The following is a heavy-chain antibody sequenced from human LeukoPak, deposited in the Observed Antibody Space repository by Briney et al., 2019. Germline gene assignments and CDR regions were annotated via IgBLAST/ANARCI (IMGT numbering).Heavy chain of an antibody. Sequence: GGSLRLSCAASGFTFSSYWMSWVRQAPGKGLEWVANIKQDGSEKYYVDSVKGRFTISRDNAKNSPYLQMNSLRAEDTAVYYCARPDYDSSGCVDYWGQGTLVTVSS. J-gene: IGHJ4*02. CDR1: GFTFSSYW. D-gene: IGHD3-22*01. V-gene: IGHV3-7*01. CDR2: IKQDGSEK. CDR3: ARPDYDSSGCVDY.